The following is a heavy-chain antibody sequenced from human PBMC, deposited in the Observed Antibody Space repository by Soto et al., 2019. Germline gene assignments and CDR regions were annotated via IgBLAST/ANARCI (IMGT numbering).Heavy chain of an antibody. V-gene: IGHV1-69*13. J-gene: IGHJ6*02. CDR1: GGTFSSYA. Sequence: VKVSCKASGGTFSSYAISWVRQAPGQGLEWMGGIIPIFGTANYAQKFQGRVTVTADESTSTAYMELSSLRSEDTAVYYCARSGYCSSTSCYPAWGYYYYGMDVWGQGTTVTVSS. CDR2: IIPIFGTA. CDR3: ARSGYCSSTSCYPAWGYYYYGMDV. D-gene: IGHD2-2*03.